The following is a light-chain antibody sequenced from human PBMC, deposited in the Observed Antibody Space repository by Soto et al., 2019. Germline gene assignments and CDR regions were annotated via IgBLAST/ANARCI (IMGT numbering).Light chain of an antibody. CDR3: QQSYIAPPT. CDR1: QRPNTY. J-gene: IGKJ1*01. V-gene: IGKV1-39*01. Sequence: DIQLTQSPSSLSASLGDRVTITCRASQRPNTYLNWYQQKTGKAPKLLSYAASNLQSGVPSRFSGSGSGTDFTLTINSLQFEDYATYHCQQSYIAPPTFGQGTKVEIK. CDR2: AAS.